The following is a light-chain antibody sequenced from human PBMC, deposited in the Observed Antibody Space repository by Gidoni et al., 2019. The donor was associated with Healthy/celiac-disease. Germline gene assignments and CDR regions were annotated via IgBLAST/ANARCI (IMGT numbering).Light chain of an antibody. V-gene: IGKV3-15*01. Sequence: EIGMTQSPATLSVSPGERATLSCRASQSVSSNLAWDQQTPGQAPRLLIYGASTRATGIPARFSGSGSGTEFTLTISSLQSEDFAVYYCQQYHNWPPWTFGQGTKVEIK. J-gene: IGKJ1*01. CDR2: GAS. CDR3: QQYHNWPPWT. CDR1: QSVSSN.